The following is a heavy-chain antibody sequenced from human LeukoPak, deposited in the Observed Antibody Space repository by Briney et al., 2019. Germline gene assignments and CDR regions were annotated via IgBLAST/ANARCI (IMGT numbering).Heavy chain of an antibody. Sequence: GGSLRLSCAASGFTFSSYGMHWVRQAPGKGLEWVAFIRYDGINKYYADSVKGRLTISRDNSKNTLYLQMNSLRAEDTAVYYCAKEEDYGGLDYYGMDVWGQGTTVTVSS. CDR1: GFTFSSYG. CDR3: AKEEDYGGLDYYGMDV. D-gene: IGHD4-17*01. CDR2: IRYDGINK. J-gene: IGHJ6*02. V-gene: IGHV3-30*02.